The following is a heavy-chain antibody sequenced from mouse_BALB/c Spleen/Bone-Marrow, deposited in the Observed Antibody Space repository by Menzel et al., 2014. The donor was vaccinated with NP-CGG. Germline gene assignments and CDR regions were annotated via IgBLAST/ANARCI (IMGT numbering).Heavy chain of an antibody. CDR1: GFTFSSFG. CDR3: TRGGNWEDFDY. J-gene: IGHJ2*01. V-gene: IGHV5-17*02. D-gene: IGHD4-1*01. Sequence: EVKLEESGGGLVQPGGSRKLSCAASGFTFSSFGMHWVRRAPERGLEWVAYISSGSSTIFYADTVKGRFTISRDNPKNTLFLQMTSLRSEDTAMYYCTRGGNWEDFDYWGQGTTLTVSS. CDR2: ISSGSSTI.